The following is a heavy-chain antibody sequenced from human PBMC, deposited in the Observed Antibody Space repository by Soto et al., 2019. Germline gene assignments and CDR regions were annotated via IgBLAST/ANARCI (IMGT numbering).Heavy chain of an antibody. CDR3: ARLLRHGTYHIDV. CDR1: GGSISGYY. CDR2: IYNSGIT. Sequence: PSETLSLTCTASGGSISGYYWSWIRQPPGKALEWIGYIYNSGITNYNPSLKSRVTISVDTSKNQFSLKLSTMTAADTAVYSCARLLRHGTYHIDVWGQGTQVTVS. V-gene: IGHV4-59*01. J-gene: IGHJ6*02. D-gene: IGHD2-2*01.